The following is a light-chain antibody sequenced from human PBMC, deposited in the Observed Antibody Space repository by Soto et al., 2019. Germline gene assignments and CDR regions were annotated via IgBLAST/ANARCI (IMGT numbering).Light chain of an antibody. CDR2: SAS. V-gene: IGKV1-9*01. Sequence: DIQLTQSPSFLSASVGDRVTITCRASQGISSYLVWYQQKPGKAPKLLIYSASTLFSGVPSRFSGSGSGTEFSLTISSLPPEDFAAYYCQKITSFPLTFGGGTKVDIK. CDR3: QKITSFPLT. J-gene: IGKJ4*01. CDR1: QGISSY.